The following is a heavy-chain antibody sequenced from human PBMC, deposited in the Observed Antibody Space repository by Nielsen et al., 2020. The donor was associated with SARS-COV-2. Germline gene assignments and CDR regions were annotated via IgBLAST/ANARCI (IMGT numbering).Heavy chain of an antibody. CDR2: IYYSGST. V-gene: IGHV4-39*01. D-gene: IGHD2-15*01. J-gene: IGHJ4*02. CDR3: ASGDCSGGSCYRNFDY. Sequence: WIRQPPGKGLEWIGSIYYSGSTYYNPSLKSRVTISVDTSKNQFSLKLSSVTAADTAVYYCASGDCSGGSCYRNFDYWGQGTLVTVSS.